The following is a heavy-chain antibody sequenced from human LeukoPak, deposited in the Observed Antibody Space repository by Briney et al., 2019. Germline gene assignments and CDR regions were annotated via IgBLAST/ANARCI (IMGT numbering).Heavy chain of an antibody. D-gene: IGHD1-26*01. CDR3: ARGAGIVAAALSSCDY. J-gene: IGHJ4*02. CDR2: MSSDGSNN. V-gene: IGHV3-30-3*01. Sequence: PGGSLRLSCAASGFTFNSYAMHWVRQAPGKGLEWVAVMSSDGSNNYYADSVKGRFTISRDNSNNTLYLQLNSLRADDTAVYYCARGAGIVAAALSSCDYWGQGTLVTVSS. CDR1: GFTFNSYA.